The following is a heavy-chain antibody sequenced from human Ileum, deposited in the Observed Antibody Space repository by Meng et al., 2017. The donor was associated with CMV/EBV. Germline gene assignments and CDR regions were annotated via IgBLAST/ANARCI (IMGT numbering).Heavy chain of an antibody. CDR2: ISWNSGSI. CDR3: AKATRSFWSGYSLEMDY. D-gene: IGHD3-3*01. V-gene: IGHV3-9*01. CDR1: AFTFDDYA. Sequence: GGSLRLSCAASAFTFDDYAMHWVRQAPGKGLEWVSSISWNSGSIGYADSVKGRFTISRDNAKNSLYLQMNSLRAEDTALYYCAKATRSFWSGYSLEMDYWGQGTLVTVSS. J-gene: IGHJ4*02.